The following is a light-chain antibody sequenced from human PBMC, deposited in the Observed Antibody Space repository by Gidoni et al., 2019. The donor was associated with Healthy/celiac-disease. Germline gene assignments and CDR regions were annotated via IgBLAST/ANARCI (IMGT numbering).Light chain of an antibody. CDR3: QQYNNWPPIT. J-gene: IGKJ5*01. CDR2: GAS. Sequence: IVMTQTPATLSVSAGESATLSCRASQSVSSNLAWYQQKPGQAPRLLIYGASTRATGIPARFSGSGSGTEFTLTISSLQSEDFAVYYCQQYNNWPPITFGQGTRLEIK. CDR1: QSVSSN. V-gene: IGKV3-15*01.